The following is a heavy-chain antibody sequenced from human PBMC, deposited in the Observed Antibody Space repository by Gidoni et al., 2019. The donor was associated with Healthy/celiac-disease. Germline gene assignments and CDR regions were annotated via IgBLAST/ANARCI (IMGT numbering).Heavy chain of an antibody. V-gene: IGHV3-33*01. Sequence: QVQLVESGGGVVQPGRSLRLSLAASGFPFSRYGMHWVRQALGQGLEWVAVIWYDGSNKYYADSVKGRFTISRDNSKNTLYLQMNSLRAEDTAVYYCARDPGSIDGMDVWGQGTTVTVSS. CDR3: ARDPGSIDGMDV. J-gene: IGHJ6*02. CDR1: GFPFSRYG. D-gene: IGHD2-21*01. CDR2: IWYDGSNK.